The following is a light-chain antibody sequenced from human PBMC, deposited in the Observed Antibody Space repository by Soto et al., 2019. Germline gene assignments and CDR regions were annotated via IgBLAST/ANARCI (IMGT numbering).Light chain of an antibody. CDR3: QQYNNYWT. J-gene: IGKJ1*01. Sequence: DIQMTQSPSTLSASVGDRVTITCRASQSCGTSLAWYQQRPGKAPNLLIYKASNLESGVPSRFRGSGSGTEFTLTISNGQPDDFTTYYCQQYNNYWTFGQGTKVEIK. V-gene: IGKV1-5*03. CDR2: KAS. CDR1: QSCGTS.